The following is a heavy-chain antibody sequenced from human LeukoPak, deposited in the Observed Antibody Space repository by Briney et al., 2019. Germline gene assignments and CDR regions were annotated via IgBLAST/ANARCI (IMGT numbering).Heavy chain of an antibody. CDR1: GFTFSSYS. Sequence: GGSLRLSCAASGFTFSSYSMNWVRQAPGKGLEWVSYISSSSSTIYYADSVKGRFTISRDNSKNTLYLQMNSLRAEDTAVYYCAKDGSGGAKNWFDPWGQGTLVTVSS. CDR2: ISSSSSTI. V-gene: IGHV3-48*01. J-gene: IGHJ5*02. CDR3: AKDGSGGAKNWFDP. D-gene: IGHD1-26*01.